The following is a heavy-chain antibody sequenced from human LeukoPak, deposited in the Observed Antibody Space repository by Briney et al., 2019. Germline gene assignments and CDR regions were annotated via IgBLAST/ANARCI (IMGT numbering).Heavy chain of an antibody. V-gene: IGHV4-61*02. J-gene: IGHJ4*02. D-gene: IGHD3-22*01. CDR3: ARENSSGYRPFDY. CDR1: GGSISSGSYY. CDR2: IYTSGST. Sequence: SETLSLTCTVSGGSISSGSYYWSWIRQPAGKGLEWIGRIYTSGSTNYNPSLKSRVTISVDTSKNQFSLKLSSVTAADTAVYYCARENSSGYRPFDYWGQGTLVTVSS.